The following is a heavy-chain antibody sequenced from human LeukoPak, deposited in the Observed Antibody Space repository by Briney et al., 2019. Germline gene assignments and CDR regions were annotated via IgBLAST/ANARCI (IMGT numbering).Heavy chain of an antibody. J-gene: IGHJ4*02. V-gene: IGHV4-59*01. CDR3: ATVTMVRGVVAFDY. CDR1: GGSFSGYY. D-gene: IGHD3-10*01. CDR2: IYYSGST. Sequence: SETLSLTCAVYGGSFSGYYWSWIRQPPGKGLEWIGYIYYSGSTNYNPSLKSRVTISVDTSKNQFSLKLSSVTAADTAVYYCATVTMVRGVVAFDYWGQGTLVTVSS.